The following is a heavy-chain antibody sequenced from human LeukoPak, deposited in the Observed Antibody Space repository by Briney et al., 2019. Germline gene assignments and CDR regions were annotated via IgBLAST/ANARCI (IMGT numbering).Heavy chain of an antibody. CDR1: GVTVSSNY. V-gene: IGHV3-53*04. CDR3: ARAWSQAFDS. J-gene: IGHJ4*02. D-gene: IGHD2-15*01. CDR2: IYSGGST. Sequence: GGALRLSCAASGVTVSSNYMSWVRQAPGKGLEWVSVIYSGGSTYYADSVKGRFTISRHNSKNTLYLQMNSLRAEDTAVYYCARAWSQAFDSWGQGTLVTVSS.